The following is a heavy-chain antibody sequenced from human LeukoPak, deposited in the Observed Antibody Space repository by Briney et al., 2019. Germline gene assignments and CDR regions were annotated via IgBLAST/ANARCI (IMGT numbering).Heavy chain of an antibody. D-gene: IGHD4-11*01. V-gene: IGHV3-23*01. CDR3: AKPVIDYSNYESSFDC. CDR2: ISGSGGST. Sequence: GGSLRLSCAASGFTFSSYAMSWVRQAPGKGLEWVSAISGSGGSTYYADSVKGRFTISRDNSKNTLYLQMNSLRAEDTAVYYCAKPVIDYSNYESSFDCWGQGTLVTVSS. CDR1: GFTFSSYA. J-gene: IGHJ4*02.